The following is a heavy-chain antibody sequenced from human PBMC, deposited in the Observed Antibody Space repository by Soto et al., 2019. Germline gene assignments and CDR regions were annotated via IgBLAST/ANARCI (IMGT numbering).Heavy chain of an antibody. CDR1: GDSISSDNYF. CDR2: ISNRGTP. CDR3: AREVNVVALSDAFDI. V-gene: IGHV4-30-4*01. Sequence: QVQLQESGPGLVKPSQTLSHICTVSGDSISSDNYFWRWIRQPPGQGLEWIGYISNRGTPYYNPSLKSRVTISLDTSKNRFSLDMYSVTAADTAVYYCAREVNVVALSDAFDIWGQGTMVTVFS. D-gene: IGHD2-8*01. J-gene: IGHJ3*02.